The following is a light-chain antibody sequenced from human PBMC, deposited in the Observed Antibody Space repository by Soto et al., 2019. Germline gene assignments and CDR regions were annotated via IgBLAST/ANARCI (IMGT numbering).Light chain of an antibody. CDR3: FSYAGSNNYV. CDR1: SSDVGGYNY. V-gene: IGLV2-8*01. J-gene: IGLJ1*01. Sequence: QSALTQPPSASGSPGQSVTISCTGTSSDVGGYNYVSWYQQYPGKAPKLMIYEVSKRPSGVPDRFSGSKSGNTASLTVSGLQAEDDAAYYCFSYAGSNNYVFGTGTKVTVL. CDR2: EVS.